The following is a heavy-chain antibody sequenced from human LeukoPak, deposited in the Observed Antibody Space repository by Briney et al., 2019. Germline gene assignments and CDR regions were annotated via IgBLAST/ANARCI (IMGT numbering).Heavy chain of an antibody. D-gene: IGHD3-3*01. CDR3: ARIKGDGGYDFRNAFDI. CDR1: GFSLSTSGMC. V-gene: IGHV2-70*01. CDR2: IDWDDDK. Sequence: SGPALVKPTQTLTLTCTFSGFSLSTSGMCVSWIRQPPWKALEWLALIDWDDDKYYSTSLKTRLTISKDTSKNQVVLTMTNMDPVDTATYYCARIKGDGGYDFRNAFDIWGQGTMVTVSS. J-gene: IGHJ3*02.